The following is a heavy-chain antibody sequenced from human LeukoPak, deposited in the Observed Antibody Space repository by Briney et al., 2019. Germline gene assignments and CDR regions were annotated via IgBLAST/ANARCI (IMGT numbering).Heavy chain of an antibody. CDR3: ARNDYTKYIDY. V-gene: IGHV3-7*01. CDR1: GFIFSSHS. D-gene: IGHD4-11*01. Sequence: GGSLRLSCAASGFIFSSHSMTWVRQAPGKGLEWVADIKQDGSEKYYVDSVKGRFTISRDNGKNSLYLQMNSLRVDDTAVYYCARNDYTKYIDYWGQGTLVTVSS. CDR2: IKQDGSEK. J-gene: IGHJ4*02.